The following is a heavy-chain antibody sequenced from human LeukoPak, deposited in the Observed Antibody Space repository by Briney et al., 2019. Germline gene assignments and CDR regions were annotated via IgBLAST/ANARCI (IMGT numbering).Heavy chain of an antibody. CDR3: ARALWSGPVYYGMDV. CDR1: GFTFSNYN. D-gene: IGHD3-10*01. J-gene: IGHJ6*02. V-gene: IGHV3-21*06. CDR2: ISSTSSYI. Sequence: GGSLRLSCAASGFTFSNYNFYWVRQAPGKGLEWVSSISSTSSYIYYADSVKGRFTISRDNAKNSSYLQMKSLRAEDTAVYYCARALWSGPVYYGMDVWGQGTTVTVSS.